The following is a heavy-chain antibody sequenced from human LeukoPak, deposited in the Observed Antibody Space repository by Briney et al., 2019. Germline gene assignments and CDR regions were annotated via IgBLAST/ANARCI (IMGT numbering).Heavy chain of an antibody. D-gene: IGHD4/OR15-4a*01. J-gene: IGHJ3*02. V-gene: IGHV3-7*04. CDR1: GFTFSSYW. CDR3: ARRFMVLTTKKLHI. Sequence: GGSLRLSCAASGFTFSSYWMTWVRQGPGKGLEWVANINQDGSEKYYVDSVKGRFTVSRDSAKNSLFLQLNSLRAEDTAVYFCARRFMVLTTKKLHIWGQGTMVTVSS. CDR2: INQDGSEK.